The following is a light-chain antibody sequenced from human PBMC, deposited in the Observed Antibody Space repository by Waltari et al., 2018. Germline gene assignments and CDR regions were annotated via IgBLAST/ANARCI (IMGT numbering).Light chain of an antibody. CDR2: EVS. Sequence: QSALTQPASVSGSPGQSITISCTGTSSDVGSYNLFSWYQQHPGKAPKLMIYEVSKRPSGVSNRFSGSKSGNTASLTISGLQAEDEADYYCCSYAGSIGVFGGGTKLTVL. V-gene: IGLV2-23*02. CDR3: CSYAGSIGV. CDR1: SSDVGSYNL. J-gene: IGLJ2*01.